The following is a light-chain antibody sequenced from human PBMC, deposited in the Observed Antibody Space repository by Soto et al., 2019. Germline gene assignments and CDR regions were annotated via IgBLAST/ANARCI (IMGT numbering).Light chain of an antibody. CDR2: EVT. J-gene: IGLJ3*02. CDR1: SSDVGGYNY. CDR3: SSYAGSNILV. V-gene: IGLV2-8*01. Sequence: QSALTQPPSASGSPGQSVTISCTGTSSDVGGYNYVSWYQQHPGKVPKLMIYEVTKRPSGVPDRFSGSKSGNTASLTVSGLQAEDEADYYCSSYAGSNILVFGGGTNVTVL.